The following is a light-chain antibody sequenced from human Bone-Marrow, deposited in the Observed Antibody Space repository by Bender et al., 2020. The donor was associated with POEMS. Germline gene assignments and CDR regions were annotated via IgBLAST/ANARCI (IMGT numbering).Light chain of an antibody. CDR1: GSNIGGYP. V-gene: IGLV1-44*01. CDR3: CSYAGSYTWV. CDR2: TNN. Sequence: QSVLTQPPSASGAPGQRVTISCSGSGSNIGGYPVNWYQQLPGTAPRLLIYTNNERPSGVPDRFSGSRSGNTASLTISGLQAEDEADYYCCSYAGSYTWVFGPGTEVSVV. J-gene: IGLJ1*01.